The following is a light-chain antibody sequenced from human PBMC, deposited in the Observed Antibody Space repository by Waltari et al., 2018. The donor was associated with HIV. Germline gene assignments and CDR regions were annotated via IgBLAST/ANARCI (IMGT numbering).Light chain of an antibody. CDR1: SSNVGGYIY. Sequence: QSALTQPASVSGSPGQSITISCTGTSSNVGGYIYVSWYQQPPGKAPRLMIYEVSNRPSGVSNRFSGSKSGDTASLTISGLQAEDEAAYYCCSCPRSGIRYVFGTGTKVTVL. V-gene: IGLV2-14*01. CDR2: EVS. J-gene: IGLJ1*01. CDR3: CSCPRSGIRYV.